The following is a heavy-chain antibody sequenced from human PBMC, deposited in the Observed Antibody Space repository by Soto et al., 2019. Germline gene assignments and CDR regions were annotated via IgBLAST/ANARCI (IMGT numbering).Heavy chain of an antibody. J-gene: IGHJ4*02. CDR3: ARADMVRGVGFDY. CDR2: IYYSGST. D-gene: IGHD3-10*01. V-gene: IGHV4-59*01. CDR1: GGSISSYY. Sequence: SETLSLTCTVSGGSISSYYWSWIRQPPGKGLEWIGYIYYSGSTNYNPSLKSRVTISVDTSKNQFSLKLSSVTAADTAVYYCARADMVRGVGFDYWGQGTLVTVSS.